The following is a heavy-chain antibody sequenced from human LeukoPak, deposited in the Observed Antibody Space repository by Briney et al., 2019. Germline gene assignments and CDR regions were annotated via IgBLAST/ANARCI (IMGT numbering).Heavy chain of an antibody. CDR3: AKGLVVVVPAA. J-gene: IGHJ5*02. Sequence: GGSLRLSCAASGFTFSSYAMSWVRQAPGKGLEWVSTISGSGGGTYYAESVKGRFTISGDNSKNMLYLQMNSLRAEDTAVYYCAKGLVVVVPAAWGQGTLVTVSS. CDR1: GFTFSSYA. D-gene: IGHD2-2*01. V-gene: IGHV3-23*01. CDR2: ISGSGGGT.